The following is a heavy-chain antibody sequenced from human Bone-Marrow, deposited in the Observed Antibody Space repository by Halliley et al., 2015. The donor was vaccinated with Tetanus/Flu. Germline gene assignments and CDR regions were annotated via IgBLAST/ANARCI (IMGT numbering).Heavy chain of an antibody. J-gene: IGHJ6*02. V-gene: IGHV3-9*01. D-gene: IGHD3-16*01. CDR3: AKDMGAEVPTNINFFRMDV. CDR1: GFTFDDYA. CDR2: ITWNSGKI. Sequence: SLRLSCAASGFTFDDYAMHWVRQGPGKGLEWVAGITWNSGKIVYADSVKGRFTISRDNAKNSLYLQMNSLRVEDTALYYCAKDMGAEVPTNINFFRMDVWGQGTPVTVSS.